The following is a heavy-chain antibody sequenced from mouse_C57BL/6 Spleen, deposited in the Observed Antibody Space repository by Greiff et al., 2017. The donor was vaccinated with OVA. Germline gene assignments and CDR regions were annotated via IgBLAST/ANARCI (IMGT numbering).Heavy chain of an antibody. CDR1: GYTFTSYW. V-gene: IGHV1-61*01. J-gene: IGHJ4*01. Sequence: QVQLQQPGAELVRPGSSVKLSCKASGYTFTSYWMDWVKQRPGQGLEWIGNIYPSDSETHYNQKFKDKATLTVDKSSSTAYMQLSSLTSEDSAVYDCARTLGRAMDYWGQGTSVTVSS. CDR3: ARTLGRAMDY. D-gene: IGHD4-1*01. CDR2: IYPSDSET.